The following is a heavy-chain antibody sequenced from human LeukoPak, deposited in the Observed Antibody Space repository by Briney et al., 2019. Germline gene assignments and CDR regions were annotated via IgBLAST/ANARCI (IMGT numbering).Heavy chain of an antibody. V-gene: IGHV3-7*01. D-gene: IGHD6-13*01. CDR1: GFTFSSYC. J-gene: IGHJ4*02. Sequence: GGSLRLSCAASGFTFSSYCMSWVRQAPGKGLEWVANINQDGSEKYYVDSVKGRFTISRDNAKNSLYLQMNSPRAEDTAVYYCASWEYSCIWYVDCWGQATQASHSS. CDR2: INQDGSEK. CDR3: ASWEYSCIWYVDC.